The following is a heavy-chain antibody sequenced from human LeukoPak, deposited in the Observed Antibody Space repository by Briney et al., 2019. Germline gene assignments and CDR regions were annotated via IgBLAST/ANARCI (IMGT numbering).Heavy chain of an antibody. D-gene: IGHD4/OR15-4a*01. CDR1: GGTFSSYA. V-gene: IGHV1-69*05. J-gene: IGHJ3*02. Sequence: SVKVSCKASGGTFSSYAISWVRQAPGQGLEWMGGIIPIFGTANYAQEFQGRVTITTDESTSTAYMELSSLRSEDTAVYYCASALMVADAFDIWGQGTMVTVSS. CDR2: IIPIFGTA. CDR3: ASALMVADAFDI.